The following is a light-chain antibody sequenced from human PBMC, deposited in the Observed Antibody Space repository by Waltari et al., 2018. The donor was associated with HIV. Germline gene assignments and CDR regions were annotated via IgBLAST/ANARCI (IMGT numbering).Light chain of an antibody. CDR2: DVS. V-gene: IGLV2-11*01. CDR1: NSDVGAYKY. J-gene: IGLJ3*02. CDR3: CSYATRYTWV. Sequence: QSALTQPRSVSGSPGQSVTISCTGTNSDVGAYKYVSWYQQHRGKAPKLMIYDVSKRAPGFPDPFSGSKSGDTASLTISGLQAEDEGDYYCCSYATRYTWVFGGGTKLTVL.